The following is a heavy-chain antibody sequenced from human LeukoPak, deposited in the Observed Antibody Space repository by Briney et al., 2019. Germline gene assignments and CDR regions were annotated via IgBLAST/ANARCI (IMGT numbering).Heavy chain of an antibody. J-gene: IGHJ4*02. CDR3: ARDIAARIDIDY. V-gene: IGHV3-21*01. CDR2: ISSSSSYI. Sequence: GGSLRLSCAASGITFSSYSMNWVRQAPGKGLEWVSSISSSSSYIYYADSVKGRFTISRDNAKNSLYLQMNSLRAEDTAVYYCARDIAARIDIDYWGQGTLVTVSS. D-gene: IGHD6-6*01. CDR1: GITFSSYS.